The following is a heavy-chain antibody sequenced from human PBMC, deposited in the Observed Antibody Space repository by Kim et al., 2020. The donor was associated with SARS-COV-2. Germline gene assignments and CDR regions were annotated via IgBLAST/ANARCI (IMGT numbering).Heavy chain of an antibody. CDR1: GGSISSSSYY. D-gene: IGHD6-19*01. CDR3: ARHDNGWGGWFDP. V-gene: IGHV4-39*01. Sequence: SETLSLTCTVSGGSISSSSYYWGWIRQPPGKGLEWIGSIYYSGSTYYNPSLKSRVTISVDTSKNQFSLKLSSVTAADTAVYYCARHDNGWGGWFDPWGQGTLVTVSS. J-gene: IGHJ5*02. CDR2: IYYSGST.